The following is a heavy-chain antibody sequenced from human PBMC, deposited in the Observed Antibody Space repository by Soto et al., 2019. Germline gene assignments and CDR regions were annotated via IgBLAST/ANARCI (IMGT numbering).Heavy chain of an antibody. V-gene: IGHV1-58*01. CDR3: AAALINNSSGWYVPDPTFDY. J-gene: IGHJ4*02. Sequence: ASVKVSCKASGFTFTSSAVQWVRQARGQRLEWIGWIVVGSGNTNYAQKFQERVTITRDMSTSTAYMELSSLRSEDTAAYYCAAALINNSSGWYVPDPTFDYWGQGTLVTVSS. CDR1: GFTFTSSA. CDR2: IVVGSGNT. D-gene: IGHD6-19*01.